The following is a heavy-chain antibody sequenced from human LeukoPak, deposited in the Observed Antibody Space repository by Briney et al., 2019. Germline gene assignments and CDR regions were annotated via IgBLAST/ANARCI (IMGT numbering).Heavy chain of an antibody. D-gene: IGHD3-9*01. V-gene: IGHV3-48*03. J-gene: IGHJ3*02. CDR3: ARVQTSATRGYDILTGQNHFDI. CDR1: GFTFSSYE. CDR2: ISSSGSTI. Sequence: GGSLRLSCAASGFTFSSYEMNWVRQAPGKGLEWVSYISSSGSTIYYADSVKGRFTISRDNAKNSLYLQMNSLRAEDTAVYYCARVQTSATRGYDILTGQNHFDIWGQGTMVTVSS.